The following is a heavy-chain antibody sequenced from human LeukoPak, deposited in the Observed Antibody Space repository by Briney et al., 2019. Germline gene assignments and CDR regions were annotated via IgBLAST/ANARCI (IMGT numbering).Heavy chain of an antibody. CDR2: IYNSGST. CDR1: GGSISTYY. J-gene: IGHJ3*02. Sequence: SETLSLTCTVSGGSISTYYWSWIRKPPGKGLEWIGHIYNSGSTNYSPSLKSRVAISVDTSKNQFSLQLNSVTPEDTAVYYCARFSDRSSGIAVVTPIDAFDIWGQGTMVTVSS. CDR3: ARFSDRSSGIAVVTPIDAFDI. D-gene: IGHD6-19*01. V-gene: IGHV4-59*12.